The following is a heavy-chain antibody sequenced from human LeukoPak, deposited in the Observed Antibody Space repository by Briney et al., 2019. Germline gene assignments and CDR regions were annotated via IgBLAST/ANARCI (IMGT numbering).Heavy chain of an antibody. CDR1: GGPISSSPYY. Sequence: SETLSLTCTVSGGPISSSPYYWGWIRQPPGKGLEWIGSISYSGSTFYNPSLKSRLTISVDTSKNQFSLKLSSVTAADTAVYYCARGPYWGQGTLVTVSS. J-gene: IGHJ4*02. CDR3: ARGPY. CDR2: ISYSGST. V-gene: IGHV4-39*07.